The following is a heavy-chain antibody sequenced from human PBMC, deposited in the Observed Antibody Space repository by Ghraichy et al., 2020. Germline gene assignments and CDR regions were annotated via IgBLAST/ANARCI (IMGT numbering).Heavy chain of an antibody. CDR3: ARDRGGFDVLTGYYYHYYGMDV. Sequence: LSLTCVASGFTFANYAIHWARQAPGKGLEWVALISYDGNKRDYVDSVKGRFTISRDNSKNTVYLEMNSLRDEDTAVYYCARDRGGFDVLTGYYYHYYGMDVWGQGTTVTVSS. J-gene: IGHJ6*02. CDR2: ISYDGNKR. D-gene: IGHD3-9*01. CDR1: GFTFANYA. V-gene: IGHV3-30*03.